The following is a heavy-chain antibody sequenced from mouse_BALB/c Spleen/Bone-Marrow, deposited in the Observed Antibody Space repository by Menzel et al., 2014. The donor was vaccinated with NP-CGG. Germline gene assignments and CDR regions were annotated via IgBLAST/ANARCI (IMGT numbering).Heavy chain of an antibody. CDR3: ARLGYYGAMDY. CDR1: GFDFSRYW. CDR2: INPDSSTI. V-gene: IGHV4-1*02. J-gene: IGHJ4*01. D-gene: IGHD1-1*01. Sequence: EVMLVESGGGLVQPGGSLKLSCAASGFDFSRYWMSWVRQAPGKGLEWIGVINPDSSTINYTPSLNDKFIISRDNAKTTLYLQVNKVRSEDTALYYCARLGYYGAMDYWGQGTSVTVSS.